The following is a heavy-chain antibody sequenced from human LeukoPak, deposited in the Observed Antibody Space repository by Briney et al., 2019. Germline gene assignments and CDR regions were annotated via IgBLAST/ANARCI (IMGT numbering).Heavy chain of an antibody. D-gene: IGHD1-26*01. Sequence: GGSLRLSCAASGFTFSSYAMGWVRQAPGKGLEWVSAISGSGDTYYADSVKGRFTISRDNSKNTLYLQMNSLRAEDTAVYYCARGTDSGSYWRMFDYWGQGTLVTVSS. J-gene: IGHJ4*02. CDR2: ISGSGDT. V-gene: IGHV3-23*01. CDR3: ARGTDSGSYWRMFDY. CDR1: GFTFSSYA.